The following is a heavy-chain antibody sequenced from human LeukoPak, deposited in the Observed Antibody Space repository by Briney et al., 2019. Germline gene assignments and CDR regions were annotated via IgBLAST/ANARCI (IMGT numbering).Heavy chain of an antibody. CDR1: GYSLSSDHY. Sequence: SETPSLTCAVPGYSLSSDHYWGWIPQPPGKGLEWIGSIYHSGSAYYNPSLKSRVTISVDTSKNQFSLKLTSVTAADTAVYYCARGLTYYDFWSGHHPGSYYMDVWGKGTTVTVSS. CDR2: IYHSGSA. J-gene: IGHJ6*03. V-gene: IGHV4-38-2*01. CDR3: ARGLTYYDFWSGHHPGSYYMDV. D-gene: IGHD3-3*01.